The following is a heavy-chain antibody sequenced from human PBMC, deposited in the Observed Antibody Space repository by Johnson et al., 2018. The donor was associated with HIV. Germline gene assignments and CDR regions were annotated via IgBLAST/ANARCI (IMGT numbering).Heavy chain of an antibody. Sequence: QVQLVESGGGVVQPGRSLRLSCAASGFTFRDHAIHWVRQAPGKGLEWLAVISNDGSNKYYADSVKGRFTMSRDNSKNTLYLQMNSLITEDTAVYYCARSHNWNYVDAFDSWGQGTVVTVSS. CDR3: ARSHNWNYVDAFDS. CDR2: ISNDGSNK. V-gene: IGHV3-30*04. CDR1: GFTFRDHA. D-gene: IGHD1-20*01. J-gene: IGHJ3*02.